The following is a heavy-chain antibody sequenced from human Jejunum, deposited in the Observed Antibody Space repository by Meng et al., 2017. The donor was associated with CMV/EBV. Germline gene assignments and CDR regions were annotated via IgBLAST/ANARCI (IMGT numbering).Heavy chain of an antibody. V-gene: IGHV3-23*01. J-gene: IGHJ6*02. CDR3: AKESGQYQMLSYYGLDV. Sequence: TFNSYAMTWVRQAPGKGLECVSVISRSGGDTNYADSVKGRFTISRDNSKNTLYLEMSNLRAEDTTIYYCAKESGQYQMLSYYGLDVWGQGTTVTVSS. CDR1: TFNSYA. D-gene: IGHD2-2*01. CDR2: ISRSGGDT.